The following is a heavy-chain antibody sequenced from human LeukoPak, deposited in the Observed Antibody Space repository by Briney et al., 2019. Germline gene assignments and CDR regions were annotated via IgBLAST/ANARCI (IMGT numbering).Heavy chain of an antibody. CDR1: GFPFSRYW. J-gene: IGHJ6*02. V-gene: IGHV3-74*03. D-gene: IGHD2-8*01. Sequence: GGSLRLSCAASGFPFSRYWMHWVRQVPGKGLVWVSRLNGDGSDTTYVDSVKGRFTISRDNARNTLYLHMNSLRVEDTAVYYCARRKVYEFGEGYNYGMDVWGQGTTVTVSS. CDR2: LNGDGSDT. CDR3: ARRKVYEFGEGYNYGMDV.